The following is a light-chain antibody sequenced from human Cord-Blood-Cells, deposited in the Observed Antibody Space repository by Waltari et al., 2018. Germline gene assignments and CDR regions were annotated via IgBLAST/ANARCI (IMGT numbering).Light chain of an antibody. V-gene: IGLV2-14*01. Sequence: QSALTQPASVSGSPGQPITISCTGTSSDVGGSNYVPWYQQHPGKAPKLMIYEVSNRPSGVSNRFSGSKSGNTASLTISGLQAEDEADYYCSSYTSSSTVVFGGGTKLTVL. J-gene: IGLJ2*01. CDR3: SSYTSSSTVV. CDR1: SSDVGGSNY. CDR2: EVS.